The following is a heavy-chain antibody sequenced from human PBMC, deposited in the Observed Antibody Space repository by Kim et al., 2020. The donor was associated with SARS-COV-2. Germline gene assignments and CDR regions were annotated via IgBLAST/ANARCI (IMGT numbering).Heavy chain of an antibody. J-gene: IGHJ4*02. D-gene: IGHD6-13*01. Sequence: GGSLRLSCAASGFTFSSYAMSWVRQAPGKGLEWVSAISGSGGSTYYADSVKGRFTISRDNSKKTLYLQMNSLRAEDTAVYYCAKDVEGSSSWYDYWGQGTLVTVSS. V-gene: IGHV3-23*01. CDR1: GFTFSSYA. CDR2: ISGSGGST. CDR3: AKDVEGSSSWYDY.